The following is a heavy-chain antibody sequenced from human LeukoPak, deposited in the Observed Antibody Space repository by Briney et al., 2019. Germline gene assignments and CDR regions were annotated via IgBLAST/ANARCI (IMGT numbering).Heavy chain of an antibody. CDR1: GDSVSSNSAA. D-gene: IGHD5-18*01. J-gene: IGHJ4*02. V-gene: IGHV6-1*01. CDR2: TYYRSKWSN. CDR3: TRVPIQLWTFDY. Sequence: SQTLSLTCAISGDSVSSNSAAWNWIRQSPSRGLEWLGRTYYRSKWSNDYAVSVKSRITINPDTSKNQFSLKLSSVTAADTAVYYCTRVPIQLWTFDYWGQGTLVTVSS.